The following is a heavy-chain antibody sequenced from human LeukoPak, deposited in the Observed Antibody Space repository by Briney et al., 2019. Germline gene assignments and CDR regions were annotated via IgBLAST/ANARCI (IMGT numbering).Heavy chain of an antibody. CDR3: AGIPGYYYDSSGYYSPFDY. CDR1: GGSFSGYY. Sequence: SETLSLTCAVYGGSFSGYYWSWIRQPPGKGLEWIGEINHSGSTYYNPSLKSRVTISVDTSKNQFSLKLSSVTAADTAVYYCAGIPGYYYDSSGYYSPFDYWGQGTLVTVSS. CDR2: INHSGST. D-gene: IGHD3-22*01. V-gene: IGHV4-34*01. J-gene: IGHJ4*02.